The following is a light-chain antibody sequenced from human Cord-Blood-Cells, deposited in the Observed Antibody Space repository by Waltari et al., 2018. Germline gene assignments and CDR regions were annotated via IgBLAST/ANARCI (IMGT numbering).Light chain of an antibody. J-gene: IGLJ3*02. Sequence: QSALTQPASVSGSPGQSITISCTGISSDVGGYNSVSWYQPHPGKAPKLMIYDVRNRPSGVSNRFSGSKSGNTASLTISGLQAEDEADYYCSSYTSSSTLVFGGGTKLTVL. CDR1: SSDVGGYNS. CDR2: DVR. CDR3: SSYTSSSTLV. V-gene: IGLV2-14*01.